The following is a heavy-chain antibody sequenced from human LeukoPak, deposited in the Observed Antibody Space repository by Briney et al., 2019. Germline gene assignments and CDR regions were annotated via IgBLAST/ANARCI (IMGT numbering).Heavy chain of an antibody. J-gene: IGHJ4*02. Sequence: SETLSLTCAVSGGSISSGGYSWSWIRQPPGKGLEWIGYIYHSGSTYYNPSLKSRVTISVDRSKNQFSLKLSSVTAADTAVYYCARAVAAGMPVEFDCWGQGTLVTVSS. CDR2: IYHSGST. V-gene: IGHV4-30-2*01. CDR3: ARAVAAGMPVEFDC. CDR1: GGSISSGGYS. D-gene: IGHD2-2*01.